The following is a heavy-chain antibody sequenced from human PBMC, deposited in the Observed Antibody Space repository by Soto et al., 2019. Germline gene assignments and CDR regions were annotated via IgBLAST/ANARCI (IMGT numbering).Heavy chain of an antibody. Sequence: SETLSLTCTVSGGSISSGGYYWSWIRQHPGKGLEWIGYIYYSGSTYYNPSLKSRVTISVDTSKNQFSLKLSSVTAADTAVYYCAREALYGDYTPRGLDYWGQGTLVTVSS. V-gene: IGHV4-31*03. D-gene: IGHD4-17*01. J-gene: IGHJ4*02. CDR2: IYYSGST. CDR3: AREALYGDYTPRGLDY. CDR1: GGSISSGGYY.